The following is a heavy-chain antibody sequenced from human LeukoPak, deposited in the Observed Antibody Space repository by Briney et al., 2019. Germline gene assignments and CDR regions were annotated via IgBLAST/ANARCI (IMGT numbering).Heavy chain of an antibody. CDR2: ISYSGYT. CDR3: ARGRNDNGGMFFDS. J-gene: IGHJ4*02. CDR1: GGSIRSFY. D-gene: IGHD4-23*01. V-gene: IGHV4-59*01. Sequence: PSETLSLTCTVSGGSIRSFYWSWIRQAPGRGLEWIGFISYSGYTSYSPSLKSRVAISVGTSRSQFSLRLSSMTAADKAIYYCARGRNDNGGMFFDSWAREPWSPSPQ.